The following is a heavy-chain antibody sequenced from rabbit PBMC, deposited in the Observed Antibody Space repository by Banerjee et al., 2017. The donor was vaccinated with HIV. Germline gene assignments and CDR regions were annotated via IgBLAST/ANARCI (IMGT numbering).Heavy chain of an antibody. Sequence: QEQLEESGGDLVKPEGSLTLTCTASGFSFSSSYWICWVRQAPGKGLEWVGYIDPIFTSAYYASWVNGRFSISRENTQNTVSLQMNSLTAADTATYFCVRRVYFDLWGQGTLVTVS. CDR3: VRRVYFDL. J-gene: IGHJ4*01. V-gene: IGHV1S45*01. CDR1: GFSFSSSYW. CDR2: IDPIFTSA.